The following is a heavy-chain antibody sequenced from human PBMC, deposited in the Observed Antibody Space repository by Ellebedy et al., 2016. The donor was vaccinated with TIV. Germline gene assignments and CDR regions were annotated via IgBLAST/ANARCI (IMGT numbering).Heavy chain of an antibody. CDR1: GYTFTTYW. CDR2: IDPTDSYT. Sequence: KVSCKASGYTFTTYWISWVRQMPGKGLEWMGMIDPTDSYTSYSPSCQGHVTTSVDKSTNTAYLQWSSLKASDTAMYYCARGGTMAVAGSFDYWGQGTPVTVSS. CDR3: ARGGTMAVAGSFDY. J-gene: IGHJ4*02. V-gene: IGHV5-10-1*01. D-gene: IGHD6-19*01.